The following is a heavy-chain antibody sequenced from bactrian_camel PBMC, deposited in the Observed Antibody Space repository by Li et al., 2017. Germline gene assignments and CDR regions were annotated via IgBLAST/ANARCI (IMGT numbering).Heavy chain of an antibody. CDR3: ATDPRVQRNQALSSEYQY. V-gene: IGHV3S31*01. CDR1: GYPSSRHC. Sequence: VQLVESGGGSVQAGGSLRLSCAHSGYPSSRHCMGWFRQAPGKAREGIAGIRRNGDAYYAESVKGRFLISQDATKNLLHLQMNALKADDTAMYYCATDPRVQRNQALSSEYQYWGQGTQVTVS. CDR2: IRRNGDA. J-gene: IGHJ4*01. D-gene: IGHD3*01.